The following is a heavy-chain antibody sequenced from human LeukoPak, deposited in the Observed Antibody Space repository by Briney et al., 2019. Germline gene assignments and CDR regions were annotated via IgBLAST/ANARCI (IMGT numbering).Heavy chain of an antibody. CDR1: GYAFSSYA. CDR2: ISGSGGST. Sequence: GGSLRLSCAASGYAFSSYAMSWVRQAPGKGLEWVSAISGSGGSTYYADSVKGRFTISRDNSKNTLYLQMNSLRAEDTAVYYCAKDRQGMFFDYWGQGTLVTVSS. D-gene: IGHD3-10*01. V-gene: IGHV3-23*01. CDR3: AKDRQGMFFDY. J-gene: IGHJ4*02.